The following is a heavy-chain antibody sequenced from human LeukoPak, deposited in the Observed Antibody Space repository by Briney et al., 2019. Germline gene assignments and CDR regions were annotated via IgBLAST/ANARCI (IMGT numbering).Heavy chain of an antibody. D-gene: IGHD3-10*01. CDR3: ARGYPEVNYGSGSYYFTY. V-gene: IGHV3-53*01. CDR2: IYSGGST. J-gene: IGHJ4*02. Sequence: GGSLRLSCAASGFTVSSNDMSWVRQAPGKGLECISVIYSGGSTDYADSVKGRLTISRDNSKNTLYLQMNSLRAEDTAVYYCARGYPEVNYGSGSYYFTYWGQGTLVTVSS. CDR1: GFTVSSND.